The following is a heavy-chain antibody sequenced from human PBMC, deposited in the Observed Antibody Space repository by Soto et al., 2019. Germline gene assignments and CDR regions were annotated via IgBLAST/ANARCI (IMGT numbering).Heavy chain of an antibody. CDR2: ISGSGGST. D-gene: IGHD3-3*01. J-gene: IGHJ4*02. Sequence: PGGSLRLSCAASGFTFSSYAMSWVRQAPGKGLEWVSAISGSGGSTYYADSVKGRFTISRDNSKNTLYLQMNSLRAEDTAVYYCAKGLITGLYYDFCSGYYICDYWGQGTLVTVSS. CDR1: GFTFSSYA. V-gene: IGHV3-23*01. CDR3: AKGLITGLYYDFCSGYYICDY.